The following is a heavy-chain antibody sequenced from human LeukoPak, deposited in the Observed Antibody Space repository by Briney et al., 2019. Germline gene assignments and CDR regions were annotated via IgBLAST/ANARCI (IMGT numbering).Heavy chain of an antibody. CDR1: GYTFTGYY. CDR2: INPNSGGT. D-gene: IGHD1-26*01. Sequence: ASVKVSCKASGYTFTGYYMHWVRQAPGQGLEWMGWINPNSGGTNYAQKFQGRVTMTRDTSISTAYMELSRLRSDDTAVYYCARSGGIVGATITFDYWGREPWSPSPQ. V-gene: IGHV1-2*02. CDR3: ARSGGIVGATITFDY. J-gene: IGHJ4*02.